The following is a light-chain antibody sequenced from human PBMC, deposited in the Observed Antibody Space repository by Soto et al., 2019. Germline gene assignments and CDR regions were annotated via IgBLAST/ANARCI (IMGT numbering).Light chain of an antibody. CDR3: QQYNSYWT. Sequence: DIQMTQSPSTLSASVGDRVTITCRASQSISSSLAWYQHKPGKAPKLLIYKASSLESGVPSRFSGSGSGTEFTLTISSLQPDDFATYYCQQYNSYWTFGQGTKVDIK. CDR1: QSISSS. V-gene: IGKV1-5*03. J-gene: IGKJ1*01. CDR2: KAS.